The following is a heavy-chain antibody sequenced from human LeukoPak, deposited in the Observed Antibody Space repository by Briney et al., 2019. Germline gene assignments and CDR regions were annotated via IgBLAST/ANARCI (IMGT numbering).Heavy chain of an antibody. CDR3: VKTQTHFGDYRRDY. Sequence: PGGSLRLSCAASGFTFSYYYMSWVRQAPGKGLEWVSAISDSGGSTYYAESVKGRFTVSRDNSKNTLYMQMSTLRAEDTAVYYCVKTQTHFGDYRRDYWGQGTLVTVSS. V-gene: IGHV3-23*01. J-gene: IGHJ4*02. D-gene: IGHD4-17*01. CDR2: ISDSGGST. CDR1: GFTFSYYY.